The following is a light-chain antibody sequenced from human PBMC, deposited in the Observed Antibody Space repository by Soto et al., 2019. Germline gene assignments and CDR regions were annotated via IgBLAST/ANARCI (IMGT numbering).Light chain of an antibody. CDR2: DAS. CDR3: QQRSNWPIT. Sequence: EIVLTQSPATLSLSPGERATLSCRASQSVYSYLAWYQQKPGQAPRLLIYDASNRATGIPARFRGSGSGTDFPLTISRLEPEDFAVYYCQQRSNWPITFGQGTRLEIK. J-gene: IGKJ5*01. V-gene: IGKV3-11*01. CDR1: QSVYSY.